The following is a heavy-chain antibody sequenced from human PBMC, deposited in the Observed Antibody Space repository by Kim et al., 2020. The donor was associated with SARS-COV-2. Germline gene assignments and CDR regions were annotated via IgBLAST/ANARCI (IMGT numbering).Heavy chain of an antibody. J-gene: IGHJ6*02. D-gene: IGHD3-3*01. Sequence: GGSLRLSCAASGFTFSSYGMHWVRQAPGKGLEWVAVISYDGSNKYYADSVKGRFTISRDNSKNTLYLQMNSLRAEDTAVYYCAKELFEWFFASCYYYGMDVWGQGTTVTVSS. CDR1: GFTFSSYG. CDR2: ISYDGSNK. CDR3: AKELFEWFFASCYYYGMDV. V-gene: IGHV3-30*18.